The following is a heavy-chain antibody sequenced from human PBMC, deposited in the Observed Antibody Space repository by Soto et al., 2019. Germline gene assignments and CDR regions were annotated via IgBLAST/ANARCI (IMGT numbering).Heavy chain of an antibody. Sequence: AAVKVSCKASGYTFTSYYMHWVRQAPGQGLEWMGIINPSGGSTSYAQKFQGRVTMTRDTSTSTVYMELSSLRSEDTAVYYCAREARVGATFFYYGMDVWGQGTTVTVSS. CDR3: AREARVGATFFYYGMDV. J-gene: IGHJ6*02. V-gene: IGHV1-46*01. CDR1: GYTFTSYY. CDR2: INPSGGST. D-gene: IGHD1-26*01.